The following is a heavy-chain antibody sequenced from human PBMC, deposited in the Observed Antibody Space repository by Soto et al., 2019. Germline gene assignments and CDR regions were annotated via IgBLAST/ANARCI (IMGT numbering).Heavy chain of an antibody. CDR2: ISPSGTT. J-gene: IGHJ4*02. D-gene: IGHD6-25*01. V-gene: IGHV4-34*01. CDR3: ARHEAGWYFDS. CDR1: SGSLSGYY. Sequence: SETLSLTCSLYSGSLSGYYWSWIRQPPGKGLEWIGEISPSGTTNYSPSLKSRVSISVDTSKNQFSLNLTSLTAADTAVYYCARHEAGWYFDSWGQGTLVTVSS.